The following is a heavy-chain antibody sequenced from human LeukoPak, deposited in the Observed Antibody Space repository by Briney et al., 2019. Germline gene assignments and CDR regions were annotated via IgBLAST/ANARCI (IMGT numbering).Heavy chain of an antibody. CDR3: ARASGGSSWYRG. CDR2: INPNSGGT. V-gene: IGHV1-2*02. Sequence: XXWXXQAPGQGXXWXGWINPNSGGTNYAQKFQGRVTMTRDTSISTAYMELSRLRSDDTAVYYCARASGGSSWYRGWGQGTLVTVSS. D-gene: IGHD6-13*01. J-gene: IGHJ4*02.